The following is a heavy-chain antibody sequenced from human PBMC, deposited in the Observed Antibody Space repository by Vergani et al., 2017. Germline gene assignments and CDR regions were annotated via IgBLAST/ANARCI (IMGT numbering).Heavy chain of an antibody. J-gene: IGHJ6*02. CDR1: GYTFTGYY. CDR3: ARVPAACYYYYGMDV. CDR2: INPNSGGT. D-gene: IGHD2-2*01. V-gene: IGHV1-2*02. Sequence: QVQLVQSGAEVKKPGASVKVSCKASGYTFTGYYIHWVRQAPGQGLEWMGWINPNSGGTNYAQKFQGRGTMTRDTSISTAYMELSRLRSDDTAVYYCARVPAACYYYYGMDVWGQGTTVTVSS.